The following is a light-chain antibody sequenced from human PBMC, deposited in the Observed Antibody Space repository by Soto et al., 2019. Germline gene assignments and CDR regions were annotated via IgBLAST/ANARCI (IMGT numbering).Light chain of an antibody. CDR3: QQYGDSPVT. Sequence: EIVMTQSPGTLSLSPGERATLSCRASQSVTSYLAWYQQKPGQAPRLLISDASDRAPGIPDRFSGIGSGTDFTLTINRLVPEDFAVYYCQQYGDSPVTFGQGTKVEIK. CDR2: DAS. V-gene: IGKV3-20*01. J-gene: IGKJ1*01. CDR1: QSVTSY.